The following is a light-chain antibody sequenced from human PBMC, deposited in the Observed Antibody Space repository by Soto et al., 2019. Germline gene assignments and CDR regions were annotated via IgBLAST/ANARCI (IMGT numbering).Light chain of an antibody. CDR1: SSDVGNYNY. J-gene: IGLJ3*02. Sequence: QSVLTQPASVSGSPGQSITISCTGTSSDVGNYNYVSWYQQHPGKAPKLVIFEVTQRPSGVPDRFSGSKSGNTASLTVSGLQAEDEADYYCSSYGGNKNYVLFGGGTKLTVL. CDR2: EVT. CDR3: SSYGGNKNYVL. V-gene: IGLV2-8*01.